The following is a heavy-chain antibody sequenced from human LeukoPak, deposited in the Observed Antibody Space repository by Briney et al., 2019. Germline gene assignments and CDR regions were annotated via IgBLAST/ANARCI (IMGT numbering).Heavy chain of an antibody. D-gene: IGHD3-16*01. CDR1: GGSISSYY. Sequence: PSETLSLTCTVSGGSISSYYWSWIRQPAGKGLEWIGRIYSSGSTDSSPSLKGRVNISVDKSKKQFSRKLSSVTAADTAVYYCARDGGYYYVDVWGKGTTVTVSS. J-gene: IGHJ6*03. V-gene: IGHV4-4*07. CDR3: ARDGGYYYVDV. CDR2: IYSSGST.